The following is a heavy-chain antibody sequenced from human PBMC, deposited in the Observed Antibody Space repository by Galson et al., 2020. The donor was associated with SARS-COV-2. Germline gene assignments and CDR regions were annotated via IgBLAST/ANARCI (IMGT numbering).Heavy chain of an antibody. Sequence: SETLSLTCGFYAGSFSGYYWIWIRQTPGKGLEWIGEIHDSGRTNYNPSLESRVTISMDTSANQFSLQLTSVTAADAATYYCARASRGFNSNFYPPGYWGQGTLVIVSS. D-gene: IGHD6-13*01. V-gene: IGHV4-34*01. CDR3: ARASRGFNSNFYPPGY. CDR2: IHDSGRT. CDR1: AGSFSGYY. J-gene: IGHJ4*02.